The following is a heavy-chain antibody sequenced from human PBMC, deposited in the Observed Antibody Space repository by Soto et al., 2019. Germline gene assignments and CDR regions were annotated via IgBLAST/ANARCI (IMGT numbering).Heavy chain of an antibody. CDR1: GGSISSYY. D-gene: IGHD3-3*01. CDR2: IYYSGST. V-gene: IGHV4-59*01. CDR3: ARVGSRFLKWLFLDY. J-gene: IGHJ4*02. Sequence: SETLSLTCTVSGGSISSYYWSWIRQPPGKGLEWIGYIYYSGSTNYNPSLKSRVTISVDTSKNQFSLKLSSVTAADTAVYYCARVGSRFLKWLFLDYWGQGTLVTVSS.